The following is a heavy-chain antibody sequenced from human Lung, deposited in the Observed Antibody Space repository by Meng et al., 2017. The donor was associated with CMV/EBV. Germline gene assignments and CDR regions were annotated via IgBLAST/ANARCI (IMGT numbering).Heavy chain of an antibody. CDR3: ARDSGWTWFDP. V-gene: IGHV4-31*03. CDR1: GGSITSGGYY. Sequence: SETLSLXXTVSGGSITSGGYYWSWIRQHPGKGLEWIGYIYYTGSTYYNPSLKSRVIISVDTSKNQFSLKLTSVTAADTAMYYCARDSGWTWFDPWGQGTLVTVSS. D-gene: IGHD3/OR15-3a*01. CDR2: IYYTGST. J-gene: IGHJ5*02.